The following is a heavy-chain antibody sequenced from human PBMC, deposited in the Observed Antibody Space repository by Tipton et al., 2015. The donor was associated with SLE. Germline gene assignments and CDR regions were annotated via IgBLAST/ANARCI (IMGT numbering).Heavy chain of an antibody. CDR3: ASAPWIQLWFDY. J-gene: IGHJ4*02. Sequence: LRLSCAVYGGSFSGYYWSWIRQPPGKGLEWIGEINHSGSTNYNPSPKSRVTISVDTSKNQLSLKLSSVTAADTAVYYCASAPWIQLWFDYWGQGTLVTVSS. V-gene: IGHV4-34*01. CDR2: INHSGST. CDR1: GGSFSGYY. D-gene: IGHD5-18*01.